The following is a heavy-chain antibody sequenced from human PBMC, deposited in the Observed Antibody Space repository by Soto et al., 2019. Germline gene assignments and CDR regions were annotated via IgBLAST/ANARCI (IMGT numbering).Heavy chain of an antibody. V-gene: IGHV3-23*01. D-gene: IGHD5-12*01. CDR1: GFTFSSYA. CDR2: ISGSGGST. Sequence: GGSLRLSCAASGFTFSSYAMSWVRQAPGKGLEWVSAISGSGGSTYYADSVKGRFTISRDNSKNKLYLQMNSLRAEDTAVYYCAKQQWPATMVGAFDIWGQGTMVTVSS. CDR3: AKQQWPATMVGAFDI. J-gene: IGHJ3*02.